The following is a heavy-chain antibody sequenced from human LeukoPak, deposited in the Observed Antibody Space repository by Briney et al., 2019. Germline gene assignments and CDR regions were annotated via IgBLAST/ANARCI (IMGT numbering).Heavy chain of an antibody. CDR1: GGSIRSYH. V-gene: IGHV4-59*08. D-gene: IGHD2-8*01. Sequence: LETLSLTCTVSGGSIRSYHWSWIRQSPGKALEWIAYINSRGDTKYNPSLKSRVTISMDTPKNKFSLKVSSVTDADTALYFCARTTSNGSADYWGQGTQVTVSA. CDR3: ARTTSNGSADY. CDR2: INSRGDT. J-gene: IGHJ4*02.